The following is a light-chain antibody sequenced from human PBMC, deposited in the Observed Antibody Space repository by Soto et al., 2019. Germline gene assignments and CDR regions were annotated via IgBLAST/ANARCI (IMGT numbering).Light chain of an antibody. V-gene: IGKV3-20*01. CDR3: HQYGSSPLWT. CDR2: GAS. CDR1: KSVSSSY. Sequence: EIVLTQSPGTLSLSPGERATLSCRASKSVSSSYLAWYQQKPGQAPRLLIYGASSRATGIPDRFSGSGSGTDFTLTISRLESEDFSVYYCHQYGSSPLWTFGQGTKVEIK. J-gene: IGKJ1*01.